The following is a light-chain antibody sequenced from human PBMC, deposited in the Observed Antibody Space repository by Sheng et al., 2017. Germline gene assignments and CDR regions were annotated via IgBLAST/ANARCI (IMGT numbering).Light chain of an antibody. V-gene: IGLV2-8*01. CDR1: SSDIGAYNY. Sequence: QSALTQPPSASGSPGQSVTISCTGTSSDIGAYNYVSWYQQHPGKAPKVMIYEVTKRPSGVPDRFSASKSGNTASLTVSGLQAEDEADYYCSSYAGRNNPWVFGGGTKLTVL. J-gene: IGLJ3*02. CDR3: SSYAGRNNPWV. CDR2: EVT.